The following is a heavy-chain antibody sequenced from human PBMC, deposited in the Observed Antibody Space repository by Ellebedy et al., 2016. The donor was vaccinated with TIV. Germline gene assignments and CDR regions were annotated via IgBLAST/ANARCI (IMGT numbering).Heavy chain of an antibody. CDR3: ARRGSYGDYAVQVNNWFDR. CDR2: IYQDGSDK. V-gene: IGHV3-7*01. CDR1: GFSFRSYW. Sequence: GESLKISCAASGFSFRSYWMTWVRQAPGKGLEWVANIYQDGSDKVYADSVKGRFTISRDNAKSSLYLQLNSLRVEDTAVYYCARRGSYGDYAVQVNNWFDRWGQGTLVTV. J-gene: IGHJ5*02. D-gene: IGHD4-17*01.